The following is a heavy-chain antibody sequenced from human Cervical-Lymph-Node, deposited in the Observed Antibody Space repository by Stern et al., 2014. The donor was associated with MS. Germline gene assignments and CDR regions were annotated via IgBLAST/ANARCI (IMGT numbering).Heavy chain of an antibody. V-gene: IGHV1-8*01. D-gene: IGHD3/OR15-3a*01. CDR2: MNPNSGDT. J-gene: IGHJ6*02. CDR1: GYTFINYD. CDR3: ARGETRLMMFGLTGYYGMDV. Sequence: QVQLVQSGAEVKKPGASVKVSCKASGYTFINYDINWVRQATGQGLEWMGWMNPNSGDTGYTQNFQGRITMTTNTSTNTAYMELSSLRSDDTAVYYCARGETRLMMFGLTGYYGMDVLGQGTTVIVSS.